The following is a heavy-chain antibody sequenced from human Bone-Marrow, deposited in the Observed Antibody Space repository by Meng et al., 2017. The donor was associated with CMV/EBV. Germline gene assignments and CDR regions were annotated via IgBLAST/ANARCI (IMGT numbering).Heavy chain of an antibody. CDR2: ISDSGGST. CDR1: GFTFSSYA. Sequence: GGSLRLSCAASGFTFSSYAMSWVRQAPGKGLEWVSSISDSGGSTYYADSVKGRFTISRDNSKNTLYLQMNSLRAEDTAVYYCAKEVYCSSTSCYVVGPIDYWGQGTLVTVSS. CDR3: AKEVYCSSTSCYVVGPIDY. V-gene: IGHV3-23*01. D-gene: IGHD2-2*01. J-gene: IGHJ4*02.